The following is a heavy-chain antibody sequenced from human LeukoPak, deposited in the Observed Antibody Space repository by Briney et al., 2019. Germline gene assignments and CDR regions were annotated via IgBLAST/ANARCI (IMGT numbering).Heavy chain of an antibody. CDR2: ISSSSSNI. J-gene: IGHJ6*02. CDR1: GFTFSGYS. Sequence: GGSLRLSCAASGFTFSGYSLSWVRQAPGKGLEWVSYISSSSSNIYYADSVKGRFTISRDNAKNSLYLQMNSLRTEDTAVYYCGRIAINANNGMDVWGQGTTVTVSS. D-gene: IGHD1/OR15-1a*01. V-gene: IGHV3-48*01. CDR3: GRIAINANNGMDV.